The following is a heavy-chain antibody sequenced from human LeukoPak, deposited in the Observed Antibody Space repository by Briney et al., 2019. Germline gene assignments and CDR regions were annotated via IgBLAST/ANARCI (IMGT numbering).Heavy chain of an antibody. Sequence: GGSLRLSCAASGFTFSSYWMSWVRQAPGKGVAGVANINQDGSEKYYVDSVKGRFTISRDNSKNSLYLQMNSLRAEDTAVYYCARVRGEHCSSTSCYNAFDIWGQGTMVTVSS. D-gene: IGHD2-2*02. CDR3: ARVRGEHCSSTSCYNAFDI. J-gene: IGHJ3*02. V-gene: IGHV3-7*01. CDR1: GFTFSSYW. CDR2: INQDGSEK.